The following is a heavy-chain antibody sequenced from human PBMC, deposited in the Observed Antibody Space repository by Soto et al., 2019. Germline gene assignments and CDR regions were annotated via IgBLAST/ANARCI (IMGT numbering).Heavy chain of an antibody. CDR3: ARASPLYFGSGTYQPPPSYAMDV. D-gene: IGHD3-10*01. V-gene: IGHV4-30-2*01. J-gene: IGHJ6*02. Sequence: PSETLSLTCAVSGDSIISGTYSWTRQPPGKGLEWIGYIYHSGSTYYNPSLKSRVAISVDSSNNQFSLKLTSVTAADTAVYYCARASPLYFGSGTYQPPPSYAMDVWGQGTTVTVSS. CDR1: GDSIISGTYS. CDR2: IYHSGST.